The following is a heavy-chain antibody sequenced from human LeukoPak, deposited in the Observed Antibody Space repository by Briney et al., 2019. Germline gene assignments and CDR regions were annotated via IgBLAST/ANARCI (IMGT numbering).Heavy chain of an antibody. V-gene: IGHV4-59*13. CDR2: IYITGST. CDR3: ARVRIGETSYGFSDV. Sequence: NPSETLSLTCTVSGGSISSYYWTWIRQPPGKGLEWIGDIYITGSTNYNPYLKRRVTMSVDTSKNQFSLRLSSVTAADTAVYYCARVRIGETSYGFSDVWGLGTMVTVSS. J-gene: IGHJ3*01. D-gene: IGHD3/OR15-3a*01. CDR1: GGSISSYY.